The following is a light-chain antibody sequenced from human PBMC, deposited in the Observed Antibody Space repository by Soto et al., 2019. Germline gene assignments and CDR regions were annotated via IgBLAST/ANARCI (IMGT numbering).Light chain of an antibody. Sequence: EIVLTQSPGTLSLSPGERATLSCRASQSVSSTDLIWYQQKPGQAPRLLIYGASSRATGIPDRFSGSGSGTDFTLTISRLEPEYFAVYYCQQFGSSVRTFGQGTEV. CDR3: QQFGSSVRT. J-gene: IGKJ1*01. CDR2: GAS. CDR1: QSVSSTD. V-gene: IGKV3-20*01.